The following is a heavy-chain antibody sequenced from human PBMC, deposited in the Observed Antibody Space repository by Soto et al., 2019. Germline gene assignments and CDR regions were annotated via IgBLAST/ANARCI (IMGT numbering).Heavy chain of an antibody. CDR1: GFTFDDYA. J-gene: IGHJ4*02. CDR3: AKDRGSSSWDPIFDF. V-gene: IGHV3-9*01. Sequence: EMDLVESGGGLIEPGRSLRLSCAASGFTFDDYAIHWVRQAPGKGLEWVSGISWNSAVIDYAVSVKGRFTIARDNARNSLYLQMNNLRPEDTAFYFCAKDRGSSSWDPIFDFWGRGTLVTVSS. D-gene: IGHD6-13*01. CDR2: ISWNSAVI.